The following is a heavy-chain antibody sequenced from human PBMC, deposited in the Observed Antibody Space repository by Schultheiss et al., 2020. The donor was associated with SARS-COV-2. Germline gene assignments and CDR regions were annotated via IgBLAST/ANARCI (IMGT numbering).Heavy chain of an antibody. J-gene: IGHJ6*02. CDR3: SRESAIAVAVYYYYYGMDV. D-gene: IGHD6-19*01. CDR2: IRSKAYGGTT. Sequence: GGSLRLSCTASGFTFGDYAMSWVRQAPGKGLEWVGFIRSKAYGGTTEYAASVKGRFTISRDDSKSITYLQMKSLKTEDTAVYYCSRESAIAVAVYYYYYGMDVWGQRTTVTVSS. CDR1: GFTFGDYA. V-gene: IGHV3-49*04.